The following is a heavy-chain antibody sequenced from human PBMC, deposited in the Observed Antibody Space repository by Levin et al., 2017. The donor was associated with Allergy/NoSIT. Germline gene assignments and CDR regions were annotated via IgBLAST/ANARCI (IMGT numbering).Heavy chain of an antibody. CDR2: INPNSGGT. D-gene: IGHD3-10*01. V-gene: IGHV1-2*02. CDR1: GYTFTGYY. CDR3: ARERYGSGSYYNDYYYYYGMDV. Sequence: GASVKVSCKASGYTFTGYYMHWVRQAPGQGLEWMGWINPNSGGTNYAQKFQGRVTMTRDTSISTAYMELSRLRSDDTAVYYCARERYGSGSYYNDYYYYYGMDVWGQGTTVTVSS. J-gene: IGHJ6*02.